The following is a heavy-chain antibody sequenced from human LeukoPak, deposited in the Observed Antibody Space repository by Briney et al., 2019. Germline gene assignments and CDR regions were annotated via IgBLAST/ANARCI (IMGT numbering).Heavy chain of an antibody. CDR3: TKDYCGKFCSAV. CDR2: ITKSGDST. D-gene: IGHD3-9*01. J-gene: IGHJ6*02. V-gene: IGHV3-23*01. Sequence: GGSLRLSCAASGFTFSAFGMNWVRQAPGKGLEWVSTITKSGDSTYYVDSVKGRFTISRDNSKNTLYLQMNSLRAEDAAKYYCTKDYCGKFCSAVWGQGTTVTVSS. CDR1: GFTFSAFG.